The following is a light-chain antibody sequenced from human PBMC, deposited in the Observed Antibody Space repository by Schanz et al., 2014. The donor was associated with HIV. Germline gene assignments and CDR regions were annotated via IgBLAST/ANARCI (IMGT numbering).Light chain of an antibody. CDR3: QQSNNWPVT. Sequence: EIVLTQSPGTLSLSPGEVGTLSCRASQSISTHLAWYQQKPGQAPTLLIYGASKRATGIPDRFIGSGSGTDFTLTINRLEPEDFAVYYCQQSNNWPVTFGGGTKVQVK. CDR1: QSISTH. CDR2: GAS. J-gene: IGKJ4*01. V-gene: IGKV3-11*01.